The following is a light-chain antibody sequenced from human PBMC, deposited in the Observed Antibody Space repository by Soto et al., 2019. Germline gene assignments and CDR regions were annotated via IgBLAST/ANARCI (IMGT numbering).Light chain of an antibody. V-gene: IGLV1-44*01. J-gene: IGLJ1*01. CDR2: TSN. CDR3: ATWDDTLHGYV. CDR1: NSNIGSNK. Sequence: QSVLTQPPSASGTPGQRVTISCSGSNSNIGSNKVSWYQQLPGTAPKLLIYTSNQRPSGVPDRFSGSKSGTSASLAISGLQSEDEADYYCATWDDTLHGYVFGAGTKVNVL.